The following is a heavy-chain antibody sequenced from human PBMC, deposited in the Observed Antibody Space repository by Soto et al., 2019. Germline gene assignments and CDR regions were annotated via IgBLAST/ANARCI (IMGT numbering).Heavy chain of an antibody. Sequence: GGSVRMSCVASGFTFTSVAMSWDRQSPGKGLEWVSTIGGRGGSTYYADAVKGRFTISRDNSMGTLYLQMKSLRVEDTAIYYCAKEVSLGSTVNLGYWGQVTRVTVSA. CDR3: AKEVSLGSTVNLGY. CDR2: IGGRGGST. V-gene: IGHV3-23*01. D-gene: IGHD7-27*01. J-gene: IGHJ4*02. CDR1: GFTFTSVA.